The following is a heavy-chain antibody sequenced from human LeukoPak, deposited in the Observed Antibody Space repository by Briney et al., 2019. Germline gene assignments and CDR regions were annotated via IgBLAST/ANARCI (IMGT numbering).Heavy chain of an antibody. J-gene: IGHJ4*02. CDR1: GISLSNYA. D-gene: IGHD3-10*01. CDR2: ISEKGGST. Sequence: GGSLRLSCVVSGISLSNYAMTWVRQAPGKGLEWVSYISEKGGSTTYADSVKGRFTISRDTSLNTLYLQMNNLRAEDTAVYFCAKRGVVIRGLLVIGYHQEAYYYDFWGQGVLVTVSS. V-gene: IGHV3-23*01. CDR3: AKRGVVIRGLLVIGYHQEAYYYDF.